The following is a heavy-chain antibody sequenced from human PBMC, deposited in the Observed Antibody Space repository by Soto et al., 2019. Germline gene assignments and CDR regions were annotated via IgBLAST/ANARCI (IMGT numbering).Heavy chain of an antibody. J-gene: IGHJ6*02. V-gene: IGHV3-33*01. CDR1: GFTFSSYG. D-gene: IGHD3-10*01. Sequence: QVQLVESGGGVVQPGRSLRLSCAASGFTFSSYGMHWVRQAPGKGLEWVAVIWYDGSNKYYADSVKGRFTISRDNSKNTLYLQMNSLRAEDTALYYCARDTARAMVRIYYGMDVWGQGTTVTVSS. CDR2: IWYDGSNK. CDR3: ARDTARAMVRIYYGMDV.